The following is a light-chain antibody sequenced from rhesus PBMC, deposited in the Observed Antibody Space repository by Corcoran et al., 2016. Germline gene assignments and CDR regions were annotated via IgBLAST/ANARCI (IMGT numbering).Light chain of an antibody. CDR1: QSLLHSNGYTY. J-gene: IGKJ4*01. CDR3: LQDIQLPLT. CDR2: LGS. Sequence: DIVMTQTPLSLPVTPGEPASISCRSSQSLLHSNGYTYLYWYLQKPGQSPQLLLFLGSHRASGVQDRFSGSVSGTDFTLKISRVEAEDGGVYYCLQDIQLPLTFGGGTKVEIK. V-gene: IGKV2-91*01.